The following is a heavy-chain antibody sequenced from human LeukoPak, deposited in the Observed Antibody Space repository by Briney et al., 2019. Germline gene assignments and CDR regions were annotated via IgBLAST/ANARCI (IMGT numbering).Heavy chain of an antibody. CDR1: GGSITSY. CDR2: IYYSGST. D-gene: IGHD4-17*01. V-gene: IGHV4-59*01. CDR3: ARGTVTTYRYFDL. Sequence: SETLSLTCTVSGGSITSYWSWIRQPPGKGLEWIGFIYYSGSTNYNPSLKSRVTISVDTSKNQFSLKLNSVTAADTAVYYCARGTVTTYRYFDLWGRGTLVTVSS. J-gene: IGHJ2*01.